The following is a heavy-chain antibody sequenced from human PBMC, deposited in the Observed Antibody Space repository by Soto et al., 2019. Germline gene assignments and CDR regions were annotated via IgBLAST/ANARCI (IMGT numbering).Heavy chain of an antibody. CDR1: GDSINSSDHF. CDR2: IYYSGAT. J-gene: IGHJ4*02. V-gene: IGHV4-31*03. D-gene: IGHD3-10*02. Sequence: QVQLQEAGPGLVKPSQTLSLTCSVSGDSINSSDHFWTWIRQKSGKGLECIGYIYYSGATYYNPSLTTRVSISIDKSKSHFSLRLSSVTAADTAVYFCATTNGAYSYARAYWGQGTLVTVSS. CDR3: ATTNGAYSYARAY.